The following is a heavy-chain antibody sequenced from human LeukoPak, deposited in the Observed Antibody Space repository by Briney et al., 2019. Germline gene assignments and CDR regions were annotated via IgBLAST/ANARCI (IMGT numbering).Heavy chain of an antibody. V-gene: IGHV4-4*07. CDR2: IYTSGST. D-gene: IGHD6-6*01. J-gene: IGHJ4*02. CDR1: GGSISSYY. CDR3: ASRRYSSSSPFDY. Sequence: SETLSLTCTVSGGSISSYYWSWTRQPAGKGLEWIGRIYTSGSTNYNPSLKSRVTISVDKSKNQFSLKLSSVTAADTAVYYCASRRYSSSSPFDYWGQGTLVTVSS.